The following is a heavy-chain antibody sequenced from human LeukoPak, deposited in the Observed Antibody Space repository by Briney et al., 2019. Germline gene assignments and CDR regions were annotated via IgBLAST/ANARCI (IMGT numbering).Heavy chain of an antibody. CDR1: GYTFTSYG. V-gene: IGHV1-2*02. D-gene: IGHD2-2*01. CDR2: INPNSGGT. Sequence: ASVKVSCKASGYTFTSYGISWVRQAPGQGLEWMGWINPNSGGTNYAQKFQGRVTMTRDTSISTAYMELSRLRSDDTAVYYCARAFSCSSTSCYYFDYWGQGTLVTVSS. CDR3: ARAFSCSSTSCYYFDY. J-gene: IGHJ4*02.